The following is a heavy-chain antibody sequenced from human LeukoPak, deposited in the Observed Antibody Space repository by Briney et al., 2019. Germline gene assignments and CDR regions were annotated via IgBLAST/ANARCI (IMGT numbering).Heavy chain of an antibody. CDR1: GGSISSSSYY. Sequence: SETLSLTCTVPGGSISSSSYYWGWIRQPPGKGLEWIGNIYYSGSTYYNPSLKSRVTISVETSKNQFSLKLSSVTAADTAVYYCARDGRFPPEVLPRYFDYWGQGTLVTVSS. CDR2: IYYSGST. D-gene: IGHD1-26*01. CDR3: ARDGRFPPEVLPRYFDY. J-gene: IGHJ4*02. V-gene: IGHV4-39*07.